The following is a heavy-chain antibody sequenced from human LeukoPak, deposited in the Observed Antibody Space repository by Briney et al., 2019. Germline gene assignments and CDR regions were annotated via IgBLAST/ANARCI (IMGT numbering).Heavy chain of an antibody. J-gene: IGHJ4*02. V-gene: IGHV3-NL1*01. CDR1: GFTFSSYG. D-gene: IGHD2-21*02. CDR2: ISSNSANT. Sequence: GGSLRLSCAASGFTFSSYGMHWVRQAPGKGLEWVSSISSNSANTYYADSVKGRFTISRDNSKNTLYLQMNSLRAEDTAVYYCAKDGTGCGGDCYSDYWGQGALVTVSS. CDR3: AKDGTGCGGDCYSDY.